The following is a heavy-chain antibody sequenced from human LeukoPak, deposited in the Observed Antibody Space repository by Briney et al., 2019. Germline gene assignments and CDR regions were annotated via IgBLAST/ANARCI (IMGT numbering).Heavy chain of an antibody. D-gene: IGHD2/OR15-2a*01. CDR1: NYTFTDYG. CDR3: ARAKNVLFSSYFYYSMDA. Sequence: ASVKVSCKAFNYTFTDYGISWVRKAPGQGLEWLGWVNGYNGKTNHAQKLQGRVTMTTDTSTRTVYMQLTSLRSDDTAVYYCARAKNVLFSSYFYYSMDAWGKGPTATASS. V-gene: IGHV1-18*01. J-gene: IGHJ6*03. CDR2: VNGYNGKT.